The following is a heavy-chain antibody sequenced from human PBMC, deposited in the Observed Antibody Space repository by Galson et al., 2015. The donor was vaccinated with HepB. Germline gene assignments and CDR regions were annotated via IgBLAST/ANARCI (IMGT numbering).Heavy chain of an antibody. D-gene: IGHD1-1*01. J-gene: IGHJ4*02. CDR2: IYYSRST. Sequence: LSLTCTVSGGSISSYYWSWIRQPPGKGLQWIGYIYYSRSTNYNPSLKSRVTISVDTSKNQFSLRLNSVTAADTAVYYCTRQKGTLMPFDYWGQGTLVAVSS. CDR1: GGSISSYY. V-gene: IGHV4-59*08. CDR3: TRQKGTLMPFDY.